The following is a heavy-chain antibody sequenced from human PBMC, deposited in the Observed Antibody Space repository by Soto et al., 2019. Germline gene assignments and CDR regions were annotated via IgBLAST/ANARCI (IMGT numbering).Heavy chain of an antibody. V-gene: IGHV1-18*04. Sequence: ASVNVSCKASGYTFTSYCISWVRQAPGQWLELMGWISAYNGSTNYAHKLQGRVTITTDTSASTAYMELRSLRSDDTAVYYCRRVSYGDNGYNYYYYYGKKVWGQGTTDNDS. J-gene: IGHJ6*02. CDR1: GYTFTSYC. CDR2: ISAYNGST. D-gene: IGHD3-16*01. CDR3: RRVSYGDNGYNYYYYYGKKV.